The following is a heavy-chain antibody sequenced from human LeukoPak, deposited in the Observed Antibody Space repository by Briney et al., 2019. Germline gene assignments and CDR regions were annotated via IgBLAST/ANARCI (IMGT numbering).Heavy chain of an antibody. J-gene: IGHJ4*02. CDR1: GFTFSSYT. CDR2: ISGSGGST. D-gene: IGHD3-9*01. CDR3: ASHYDILTGHVDY. V-gene: IGHV3-23*01. Sequence: GGSLRLSCAASGFTFSSYTMSWVRQAPGKGLEWVSAISGSGGSTYYADSVKGRFTISRDNSKNTLYLQMNSLRAEDTAVYYYASHYDILTGHVDYWGQGTLVTVSS.